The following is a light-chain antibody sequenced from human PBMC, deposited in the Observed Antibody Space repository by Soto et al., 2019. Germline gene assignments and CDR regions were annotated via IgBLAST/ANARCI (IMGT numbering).Light chain of an antibody. Sequence: SALTQPRSVYGPPEQSVTISCTGTSSNVGGYNYVSWYQHHPGKAPKHVNYDVYNRPSGVPDRFSGSKSDNTASLNISGLQAEDEADYYCCSYAGSNTFDVFGTGTKVTVL. V-gene: IGLV2-11*01. CDR3: CSYAGSNTFDV. CDR2: DVY. CDR1: SSNVGGYNY. J-gene: IGLJ1*01.